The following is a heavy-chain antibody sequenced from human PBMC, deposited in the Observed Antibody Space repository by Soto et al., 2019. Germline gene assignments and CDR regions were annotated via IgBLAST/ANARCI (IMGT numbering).Heavy chain of an antibody. J-gene: IGHJ3*02. D-gene: IGHD3-22*01. CDR3: ARDLIYYDSSGYYPRDAFDS. CDR1: GFTFSSYA. Sequence: QVQLVESGGGVVQPGRSLRLSCAASGFTFSSYAMHWVRQAPGKGLEWVAVISYDGSNKYYADSVKGRFTISRDNSKNTLYLQMNSLRAEDTAVYYCARDLIYYDSSGYYPRDAFDSGGQGTMVTVSS. CDR2: ISYDGSNK. V-gene: IGHV3-30-3*01.